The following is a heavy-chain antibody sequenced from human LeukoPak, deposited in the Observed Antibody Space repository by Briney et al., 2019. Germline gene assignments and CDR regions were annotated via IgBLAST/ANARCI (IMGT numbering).Heavy chain of an antibody. Sequence: PSQTLSLTCTVSGGSISSGGYYWSWIRQPPGKGLEWIGYIYYSGSTNYNPSLKSQVTISVDTSKNQFSLKLSSVTAADTAVYYCARVVTGDDSSGYPSGGDFDYWGQGTLVTVSS. D-gene: IGHD3-22*01. J-gene: IGHJ4*02. CDR2: IYYSGST. CDR1: GGSISSGGYY. CDR3: ARVVTGDDSSGYPSGGDFDY. V-gene: IGHV4-61*08.